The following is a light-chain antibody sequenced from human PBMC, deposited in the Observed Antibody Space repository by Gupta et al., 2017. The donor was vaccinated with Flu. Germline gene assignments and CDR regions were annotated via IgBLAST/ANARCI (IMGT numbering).Light chain of an antibody. J-gene: IGLJ1*01. Sequence: ITISCTGASSDVGGYNYVSWYQQHPGKAPKLMIYEVTNRPSGVSNRFSGSKSGNTASLTISGLQAEDEGDYYCSSYTRTSTFYVFGTGTKVTVL. CDR2: EVT. V-gene: IGLV2-14*01. CDR1: SSDVGGYNY. CDR3: SSYTRTSTFYV.